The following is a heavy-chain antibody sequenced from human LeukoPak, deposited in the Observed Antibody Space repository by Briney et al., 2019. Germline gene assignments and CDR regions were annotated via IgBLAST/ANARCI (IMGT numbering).Heavy chain of an antibody. CDR3: ARASYSYDINGWVPFDY. CDR2: VHHSGRT. J-gene: IGHJ4*02. V-gene: IGHV4-38-2*02. D-gene: IGHD3-22*01. CDR1: GYSISTNYS. Sequence: SETLSLTCTVSGYSISTNYSWGWIRQPPGKGLEWIGSVHHSGRTYYNPSLKSRLTISLDTSKNQFSLKLSSVTAADTAVYYCARASYSYDINGWVPFDYWGQGTLVTVSS.